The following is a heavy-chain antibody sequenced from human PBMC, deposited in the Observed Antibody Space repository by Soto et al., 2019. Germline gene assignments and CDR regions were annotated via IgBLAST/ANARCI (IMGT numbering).Heavy chain of an antibody. D-gene: IGHD6-19*01. J-gene: IGHJ4*02. Sequence: GGSLRHSCAASGFTFSSYGMHWVRQAPGKGLEWVAVISYDGSNKYYADSVKGRFTISRDNSKNTLYLQMNSLRAEDTAVYYWAKGSGWYAGYFDYWGQGTRVTVSS. V-gene: IGHV3-30*18. CDR2: ISYDGSNK. CDR1: GFTFSSYG. CDR3: AKGSGWYAGYFDY.